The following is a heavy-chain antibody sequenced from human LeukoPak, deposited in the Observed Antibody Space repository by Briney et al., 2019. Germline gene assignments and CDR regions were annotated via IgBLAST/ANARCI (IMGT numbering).Heavy chain of an antibody. CDR3: ARGLGINY. J-gene: IGHJ4*02. D-gene: IGHD7-27*01. CDR2: ISSSSSTI. CDR1: GFSVSSNY. Sequence: PGGSLRLSCAASGFSVSSNYVNWVRQAPGKGLEWVSYISSSSSTIYYADSVKGRFTISRDNAKNSLYLQMNSLRAEDTAVYYCARGLGINYWGQGTLVTVSS. V-gene: IGHV3-48*04.